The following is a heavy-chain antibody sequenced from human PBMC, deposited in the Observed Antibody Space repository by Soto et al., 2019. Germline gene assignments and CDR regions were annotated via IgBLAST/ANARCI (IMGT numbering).Heavy chain of an antibody. V-gene: IGHV1-69*01. J-gene: IGHJ4*02. D-gene: IGHD2-2*01. Sequence: QVQLVQSGAEVKKPGSSVKVSCKTSGDTFSSYGINWVRLAPGQGLEWMGGIKPVFGSPVYARKFEGSLTMTADESTSTAYMQLSSLKSEDTAVYYCARAGGHCSSTSCVDFWGQGTLITVSS. CDR1: GDTFSSYG. CDR2: IKPVFGSP. CDR3: ARAGGHCSSTSCVDF.